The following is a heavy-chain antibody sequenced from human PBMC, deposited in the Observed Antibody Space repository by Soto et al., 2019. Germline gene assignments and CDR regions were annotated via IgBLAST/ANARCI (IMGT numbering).Heavy chain of an antibody. Sequence: QVQLVQSGAEVKKPGSSVKVSCKASGGTFSSYAISWVRQAPGQGLEWMGGSIPIFGTANYAQKFQGRVTITADESTSTAYMELSSLRSEDTAVYYCARERSTYGSGSYYHYYYGMDVWGQGTTVTVSS. V-gene: IGHV1-69*01. CDR1: GGTFSSYA. D-gene: IGHD3-10*01. CDR3: ARERSTYGSGSYYHYYYGMDV. CDR2: SIPIFGTA. J-gene: IGHJ6*02.